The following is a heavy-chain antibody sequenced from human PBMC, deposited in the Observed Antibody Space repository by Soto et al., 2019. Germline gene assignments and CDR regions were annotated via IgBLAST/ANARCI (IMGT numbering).Heavy chain of an antibody. CDR1: GFIVSSSY. Sequence: DVQPVETGGGLIQPGGSLRLSCAASGFIVSSSYMSWVRQAPGKGLEWDSVIYSDGRTYYADSVKGRFTISRDNSKNTLYLQMNSLSAEDTAVYYCARCSGWYGQCYFDCWGQGTLVTVSS. J-gene: IGHJ4*02. V-gene: IGHV3-53*02. D-gene: IGHD6-13*01. CDR2: IYSDGRT. CDR3: ARCSGWYGQCYFDC.